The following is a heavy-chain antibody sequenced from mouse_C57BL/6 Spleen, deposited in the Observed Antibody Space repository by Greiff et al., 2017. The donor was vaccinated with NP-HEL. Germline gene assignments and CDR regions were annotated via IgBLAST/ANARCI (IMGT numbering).Heavy chain of an antibody. Sequence: EVMLVESEGGLVQPGSSMKLSCTASGFTFSDYYMAWVCQVPEKGLEWVANINYDGSSTYYLDSLKSRFIISRDNAKNILYLQMSSLKSEDTATYYCARGGENYDYDGDYFDYWGQGTTLTVSS. CDR2: INYDGSST. J-gene: IGHJ2*01. CDR3: ARGGENYDYDGDYFDY. D-gene: IGHD2-4*01. V-gene: IGHV5-16*01. CDR1: GFTFSDYY.